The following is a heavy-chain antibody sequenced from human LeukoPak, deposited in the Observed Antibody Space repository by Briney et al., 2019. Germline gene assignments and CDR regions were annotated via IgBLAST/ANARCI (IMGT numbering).Heavy chain of an antibody. CDR3: ARERSGAYPEH. D-gene: IGHD7-27*01. CDR1: GFTVNNNR. V-gene: IGHV3-53*01. CDR2: TYSGGST. Sequence: GRSLRLSCAASGFTVNNNRMGWVRQAPGKGLEWVSITYSGGSTYYADSVRGRFTVSRDDSKNTLYLQMNSLTAEDTAVYYCARERSGAYPEHWGHGTLVTVSS. J-gene: IGHJ1*01.